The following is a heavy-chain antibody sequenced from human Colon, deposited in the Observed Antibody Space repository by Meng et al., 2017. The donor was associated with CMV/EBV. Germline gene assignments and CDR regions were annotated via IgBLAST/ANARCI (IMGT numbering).Heavy chain of an antibody. CDR3: AKGLSLSESDLLPY. J-gene: IGHJ4*02. CDR2: IRYEGTKK. Sequence: GGSLRLSCAASGFAFSNAAMHWVRQAPGKGLEWVAYIRYEGTKKYYLESVKGRFTISRENSKNTLYLQMNSLRAEDTAVYFCAKGLSLSESDLLPYWGQGTLVTVSS. CDR1: GFAFSNAA. D-gene: IGHD2-21*02. V-gene: IGHV3-30*02.